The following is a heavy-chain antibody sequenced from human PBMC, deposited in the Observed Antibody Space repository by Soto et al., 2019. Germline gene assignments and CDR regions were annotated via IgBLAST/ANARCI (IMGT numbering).Heavy chain of an antibody. V-gene: IGHV3-9*01. Sequence: GGSLRLSCAASGFTFDDYAMHWVRQAPGKGLEWVSGISWNSGSIGYADSVKGRFTISRDNAKNSLYLQMNSLRAEDTALYYCAKDSSLATYNWNYLLNDAFDIWGQGTMVTVSS. D-gene: IGHD1-7*01. CDR3: AKDSSLATYNWNYLLNDAFDI. CDR2: ISWNSGSI. CDR1: GFTFDDYA. J-gene: IGHJ3*02.